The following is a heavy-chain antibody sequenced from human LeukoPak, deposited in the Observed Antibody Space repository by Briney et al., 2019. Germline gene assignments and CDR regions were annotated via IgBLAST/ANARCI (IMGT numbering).Heavy chain of an antibody. Sequence: KTSETLSLTCTVSGGSISSYYWSWIRQPPGKGLEWIGSIFRTGSTYYTASLKSRVSISVDTSKNHFVLNLTSVTAADTAVYFCARRVGFYGSGSLNYFDPWGQGILVSVSS. J-gene: IGHJ5*01. CDR2: IFRTGST. CDR1: GGSISSYY. CDR3: ARRVGFYGSGSLNYFDP. V-gene: IGHV4-39*02. D-gene: IGHD3-10*01.